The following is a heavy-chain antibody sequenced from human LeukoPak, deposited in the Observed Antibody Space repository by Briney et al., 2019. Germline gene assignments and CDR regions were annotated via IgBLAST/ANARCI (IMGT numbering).Heavy chain of an antibody. CDR1: GGSISSFY. CDR2: IYYSGST. Sequence: ETLSLTCTVSGGSISSFYWSWIRQPPGKGLEWIGYIYYSGSTNYNPSLKSRVTISVDTSKDQFSLELTSVTAADTAVYYCARSLSANLVFFLWGQGTTVTVSS. D-gene: IGHD2/OR15-2a*01. V-gene: IGHV4-59*08. CDR3: ARSLSANLVFFL. J-gene: IGHJ6*02.